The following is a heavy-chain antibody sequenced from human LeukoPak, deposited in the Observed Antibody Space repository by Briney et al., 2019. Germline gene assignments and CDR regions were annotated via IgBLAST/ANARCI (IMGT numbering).Heavy chain of an antibody. Sequence: PSETLSLTCAVYGGSFSGYYWSWIRQPPGKGLEWIGYIYYSGSTNYNPSLKSRVTISLDTSKNQFSLKLSSVTAADTAVYYCARDRGLTTSGGVGFDYWGQGTLVTVSS. D-gene: IGHD3-10*02. CDR3: ARDRGLTTSGGVGFDY. CDR1: GGSFSGYY. CDR2: IYYSGST. V-gene: IGHV4-59*01. J-gene: IGHJ4*02.